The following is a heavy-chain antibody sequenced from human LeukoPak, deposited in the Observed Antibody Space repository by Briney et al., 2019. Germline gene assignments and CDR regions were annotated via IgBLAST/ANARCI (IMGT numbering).Heavy chain of an antibody. CDR1: GGSFSGYY. V-gene: IGHV4-34*01. Sequence: SETLSLTCAVYGGSFSGYYWSWVRRPPGKGLEWIGEINHSGSTNYNPSLKSRVTISVDTSENQFSLKLSSVTAADTAVYYCARRRASLWSTSSSWYNWFDPWGQGTLVTVSS. D-gene: IGHD6-13*01. CDR2: INHSGST. J-gene: IGHJ5*02. CDR3: ARRRASLWSTSSSWYNWFDP.